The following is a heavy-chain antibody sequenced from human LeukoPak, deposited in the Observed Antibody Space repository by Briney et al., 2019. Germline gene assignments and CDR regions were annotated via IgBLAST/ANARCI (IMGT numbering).Heavy chain of an antibody. J-gene: IGHJ5*02. CDR2: IYYSGST. CDR3: ARAAGARLGNWFDP. CDR1: GGSTSSHY. V-gene: IGHV4-59*11. D-gene: IGHD1-26*01. Sequence: SETLSLTCTVSGGSTSSHYWSWIRQPPGKGLEWIGYIYYSGSTNYNPSLKSRVTISVDTSKNQFSLKLSSVTAADTAVYYCARAAGARLGNWFDPWGQGTLVTVSS.